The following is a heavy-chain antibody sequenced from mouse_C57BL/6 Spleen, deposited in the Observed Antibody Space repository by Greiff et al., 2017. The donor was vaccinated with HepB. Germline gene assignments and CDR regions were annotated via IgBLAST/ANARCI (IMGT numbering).Heavy chain of an antibody. V-gene: IGHV2-5*01. Sequence: VQLQESGPGLVQPSQSLSITCTVSGFSLTSYGVHWVRQSPGKGLEWLGVIWRGGSTDYNAAFMSRLSITKDNSKSQVFFKMNSLQADDTAIYYCAKMAYYSNYDWYFDVWGTGTTVTVSS. CDR3: AKMAYYSNYDWYFDV. D-gene: IGHD2-5*01. CDR2: IWRGGST. CDR1: GFSLTSYG. J-gene: IGHJ1*03.